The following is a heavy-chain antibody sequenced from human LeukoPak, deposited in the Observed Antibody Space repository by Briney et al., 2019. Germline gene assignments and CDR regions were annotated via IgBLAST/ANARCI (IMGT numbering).Heavy chain of an antibody. J-gene: IGHJ6*02. CDR1: GGSISSYY. CDR3: ARGGTVRNGMDV. D-gene: IGHD1-26*01. V-gene: IGHV4-59*01. Sequence: PSKTWSLTCIASGGSISSYYWSWIRQPPGKGLECIGYIYYSGSTNYNPSLKSRVTISVDTSKNQFSLKLSSVTAADTAVYYCARGGTVRNGMDVWGQGTTVTVSS. CDR2: IYYSGST.